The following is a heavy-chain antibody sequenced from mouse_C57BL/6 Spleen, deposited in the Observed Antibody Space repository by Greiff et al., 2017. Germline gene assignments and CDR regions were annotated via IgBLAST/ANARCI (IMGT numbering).Heavy chain of an antibody. CDR3: ATLGIYYDYSYAMDY. D-gene: IGHD2-4*01. J-gene: IGHJ4*01. V-gene: IGHV1-26*01. Sequence: EVQLQQSGPELVKPGASVKISCKASGYTFTDYYMNWVKQSHGKSLEWIGDINPNNGGTSYNQKFKGKATLTVDKSSSTAYMELRSLTSEDSAVYYCATLGIYYDYSYAMDYWGQGTSVTVSS. CDR1: GYTFTDYY. CDR2: INPNNGGT.